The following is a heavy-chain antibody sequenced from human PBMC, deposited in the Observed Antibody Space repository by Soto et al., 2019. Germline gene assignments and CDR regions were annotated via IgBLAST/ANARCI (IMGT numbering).Heavy chain of an antibody. D-gene: IGHD6-13*01. CDR3: ARVPQTGYSSSWYLSFADY. V-gene: IGHV3-7*03. Sequence: LRLSCAASGFTFSSYWMSWVRQAPGKGLEWVANIKQDGSEKYYVDSVKGRFTISRDNAKNSLYLQMNSLRAEDTAVYYCARVPQTGYSSSWYLSFADYWGQGTLVTVSS. CDR1: GFTFSSYW. J-gene: IGHJ4*02. CDR2: IKQDGSEK.